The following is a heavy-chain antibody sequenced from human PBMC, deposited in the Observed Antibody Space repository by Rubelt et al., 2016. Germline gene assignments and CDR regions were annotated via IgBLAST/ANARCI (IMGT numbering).Heavy chain of an antibody. D-gene: IGHD2-21*01. Sequence: QVQLQESGPGLVKPSQTLSLTCTVSGGSIRSGGYYWSWIRQHPGKGLEWIGYIYSSGSTYSFRSLKSAITISVDTSKHQFSLKLSSVTAADTAVYYCARHPAWGLHAFDIWGQGTMVTVSS. CDR2: IYSSGST. CDR1: GGSIRSGGYY. J-gene: IGHJ3*02. V-gene: IGHV4-31*01. CDR3: ARHPAWGLHAFDI.